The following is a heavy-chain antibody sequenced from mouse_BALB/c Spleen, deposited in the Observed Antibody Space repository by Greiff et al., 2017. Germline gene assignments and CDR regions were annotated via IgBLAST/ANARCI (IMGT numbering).Heavy chain of an antibody. V-gene: IGHV5-12-1*01. CDR2: ISSGGGST. J-gene: IGHJ2*01. Sequence: EVKLVESGGGLVKPGGSLKLSCAASGFAFSSYDMSWVRQTPEKRLEWVAYISSGGGSTYYPDTVKGRFTISRDNAKNTLYLQMSSLKSEDTAMYYCARHGGNYALGYWGQGTTLTVSS. CDR3: ARHGGNYALGY. CDR1: GFAFSSYD. D-gene: IGHD2-1*01.